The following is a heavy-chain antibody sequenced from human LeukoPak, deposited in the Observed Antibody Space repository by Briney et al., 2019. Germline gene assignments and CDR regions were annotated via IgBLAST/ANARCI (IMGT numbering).Heavy chain of an antibody. D-gene: IGHD3-10*01. V-gene: IGHV4-4*07. CDR3: AREGGDSGSFLPFDY. Sequence: SETLSLTCTVSGASTNTHFWSWIRQPAGKGLEWIGRIYFSGSSNYNPSLKSRVTTSVDTSNNQLSLKLTSVSAADTAVYYCAREGGDSGSFLPFDYWGQGTLVTVSS. J-gene: IGHJ4*02. CDR2: IYFSGSS. CDR1: GASTNTHF.